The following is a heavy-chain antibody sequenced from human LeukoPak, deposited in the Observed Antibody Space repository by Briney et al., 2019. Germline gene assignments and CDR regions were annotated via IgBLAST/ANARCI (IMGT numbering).Heavy chain of an antibody. V-gene: IGHV4-39*07. CDR2: IYYSGST. CDR3: AREDSSYYYYYMDV. D-gene: IGHD6-19*01. Sequence: SETLSLTCTVSGGSISSSSYYWGWIRQPPGKGLEWIGSIYYSGSTYYNPSLKSRVTISVDTSKNQFSLKLSSVTAADTAVYYCAREDSSYYYYYMDVWGKGTTVTVSS. J-gene: IGHJ6*03. CDR1: GGSISSSSYY.